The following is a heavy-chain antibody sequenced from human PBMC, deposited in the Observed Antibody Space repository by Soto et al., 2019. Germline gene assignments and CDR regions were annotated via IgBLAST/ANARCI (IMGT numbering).Heavy chain of an antibody. CDR1: GGSISSGSSY. Sequence: SETLSLTCTVSGGSISSGSSYWGWIRQPPGKGLEWIGSIYYLGNTYYNPSLGGRVSISVDTSKNQFSLKLKSVTAADTAVYYCARDLTMVRGVINYGMDVWGQGTTVTVSS. D-gene: IGHD3-10*01. CDR3: ARDLTMVRGVINYGMDV. J-gene: IGHJ6*02. CDR2: IYYLGNT. V-gene: IGHV4-39*02.